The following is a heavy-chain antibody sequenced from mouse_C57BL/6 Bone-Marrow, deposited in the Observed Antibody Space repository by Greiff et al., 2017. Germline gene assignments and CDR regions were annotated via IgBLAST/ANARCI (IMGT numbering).Heavy chain of an antibody. J-gene: IGHJ1*03. Sequence: EVQVVESGGGLVQPGGSMKLSCVASGFTFSNYWMNWVRQSPEKGLEWVAQIRLKSDNHATHYAESVKGRITISRDDSKSSIYLKMNNLRAEDTRIYYCARYYCYGGWYFDVWGTGTTLTVSS. CDR1: GFTFSNYW. V-gene: IGHV6-3*01. CDR3: ARYYCYGGWYFDV. CDR2: IRLKSDNHAT. D-gene: IGHD2-12*01.